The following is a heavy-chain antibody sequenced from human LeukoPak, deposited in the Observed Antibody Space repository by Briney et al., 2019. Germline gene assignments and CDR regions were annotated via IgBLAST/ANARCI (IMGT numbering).Heavy chain of an antibody. J-gene: IGHJ4*02. CDR2: ISYGGNT. Sequence: SSETLSLTCSVSGASISPYYWSWVRQPPGKGLEWIGYISYGGNTNYNSSLESRVTISVDTSKNQFSLKLSSVTAADTAVYYCVRDRKWFGESGLWGQGTLVTVSS. D-gene: IGHD3-10*01. CDR1: GASISPYY. CDR3: VRDRKWFGESGL. V-gene: IGHV4-59*12.